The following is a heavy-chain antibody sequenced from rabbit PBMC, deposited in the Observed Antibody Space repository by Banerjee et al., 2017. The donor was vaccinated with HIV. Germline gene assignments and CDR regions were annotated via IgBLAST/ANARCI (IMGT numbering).Heavy chain of an antibody. CDR3: ARDYTGSTYTL. CDR1: GWSFSSYGY. D-gene: IGHD8-1*01. J-gene: IGHJ3*01. V-gene: IGHV1S45*01. CDR2: IVTSSGST. Sequence: QEQLEESGGDLVQPEGSLTLTCTASGWSFSSYGYMCWVRQAPGKGLQLIACIVTSSGSTWYASWAKGRFTISKTSSTTVTLQMTSLTAADTATYFCARDYTGSTYTLWGQGTLVTVS.